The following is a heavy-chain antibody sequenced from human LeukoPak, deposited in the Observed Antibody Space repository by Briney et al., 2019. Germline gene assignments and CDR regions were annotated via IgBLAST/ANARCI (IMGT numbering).Heavy chain of an antibody. CDR3: ARAYYYASSAFDI. CDR2: IYHGGST. Sequence: PSETLSLTCTVSGGSISSNTYYWDWIRQPPGKGLECIASIYHGGSTYYNPSLKSRVIISVDTSKNQFSLKLSSVTAADTAVYYCARAYYYASSAFDIWGQGTMVTVSS. CDR1: GGSISSNTYY. J-gene: IGHJ3*02. V-gene: IGHV4-39*01. D-gene: IGHD3-22*01.